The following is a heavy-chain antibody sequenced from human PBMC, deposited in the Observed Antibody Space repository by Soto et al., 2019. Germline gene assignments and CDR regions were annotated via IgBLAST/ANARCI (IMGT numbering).Heavy chain of an antibody. D-gene: IGHD5-18*01. CDR3: ARGGYRYGYEY. J-gene: IGHJ4*02. Sequence: QVPLVQSGAEVKTPGASVKVSCKASGYTFTNDDISWVRQATGQGLEWVGWVSTSNGRTNYAQKVQGRVTLTTDTSTTTAYMELRSLRFDDTAVYYCARGGYRYGYEYWGQGTLVTVSS. CDR2: VSTSNGRT. V-gene: IGHV1-18*04. CDR1: GYTFTNDD.